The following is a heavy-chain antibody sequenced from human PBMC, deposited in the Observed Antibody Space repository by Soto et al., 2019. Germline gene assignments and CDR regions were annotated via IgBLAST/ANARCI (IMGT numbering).Heavy chain of an antibody. V-gene: IGHV1-69*08. CDR2: IIPILGIA. CDR3: ARDRMLGVMAS. Sequence: QVQLVQSGAEVKKPGSSVKVSCKASGGTFSSYTISLVRQAPGQGLEWMGSIIPILGIANYATKLQGRVTITADKSTSTAYMELSSLRSEDTAVYYCARDRMLGVMASWGQGTLVTVSS. J-gene: IGHJ5*02. CDR1: GGTFSSYT. D-gene: IGHD3-10*02.